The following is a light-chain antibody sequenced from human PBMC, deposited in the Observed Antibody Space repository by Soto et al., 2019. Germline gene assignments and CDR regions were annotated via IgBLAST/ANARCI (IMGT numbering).Light chain of an antibody. CDR1: QTLYNN. Sequence: EIVMTQSPAPLSVSPGERATLSRRASQTLYNNLAWYQQKLGQAPRLLIYGASARATDIPARFSGSGSGTYVPLTISGLQSEDFAIYYCQQYSDWPLTFGGGTKVDIQ. J-gene: IGKJ4*01. CDR3: QQYSDWPLT. CDR2: GAS. V-gene: IGKV3-15*01.